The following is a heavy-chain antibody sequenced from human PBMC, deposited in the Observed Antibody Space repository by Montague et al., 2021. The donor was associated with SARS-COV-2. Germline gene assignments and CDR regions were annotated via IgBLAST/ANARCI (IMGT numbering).Heavy chain of an antibody. J-gene: IGHJ3*02. CDR2: FYSVGST. CDR3: ARETMTADAFDI. V-gene: IGHV4-59*02. Sequence: SETPSLTCTVSGASVGSSDWGWIRQSPGKGLEWIGYFYSVGSTDYNPSLKSRATISRDTSKNQFSLKVRSVTAEDTAVYYCARETMTADAFDIWGQGTMVTVSS. CDR1: GASVGSSD. D-gene: IGHD1-14*01.